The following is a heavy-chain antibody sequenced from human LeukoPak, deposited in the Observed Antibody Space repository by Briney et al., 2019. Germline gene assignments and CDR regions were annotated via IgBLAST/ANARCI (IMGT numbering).Heavy chain of an antibody. CDR2: IYTSGNT. CDR1: GFTVSGNY. D-gene: IGHD3-22*01. J-gene: IGHJ4*02. CDR3: ARMVYYYDSSGYNYYFHR. Sequence: GGSLRLSCAASGFTVSGNYMSWVRQAPGKGPEWVSVIYTSGNTYYADSVKGRFTISRDTSKNTLSLQMNGLRAEDTAFYYCARMVYYYDSSGYNYYFHRWGQGTLVTVSS. V-gene: IGHV3-66*01.